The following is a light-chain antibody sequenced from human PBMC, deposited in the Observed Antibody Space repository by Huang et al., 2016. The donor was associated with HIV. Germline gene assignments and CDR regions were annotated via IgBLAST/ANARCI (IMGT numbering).Light chain of an antibody. CDR3: QQYYTVPWT. CDR2: WAS. CDR1: QSLLYRSNNKNH. V-gene: IGKV4-1*01. Sequence: DIVLTQSPHSLAVSLGERATINCKSSQSLLYRSNNKNHLVWYQQKPGQPPKLLRYWASTRESGVPDRVSASGSGTDFTLTISSLQAEDVAVYYCQQYYTVPWTFGQGTKVEI. J-gene: IGKJ1*01.